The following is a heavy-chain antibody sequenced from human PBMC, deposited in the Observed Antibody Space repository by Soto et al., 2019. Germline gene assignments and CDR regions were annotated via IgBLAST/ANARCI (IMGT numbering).Heavy chain of an antibody. J-gene: IGHJ6*02. V-gene: IGHV3-74*01. CDR3: ARALRRTAYYYAMYV. Sequence: EVQLVESGGGLVQPGGSLRLSCEASRFIFSNYWMHWVRHAPGKGLVWVSRINSDGSSTGYADSVKGRFTILRDNAKNTLYLQLNSLTVEDTGVYFCARALRRTAYYYAMYVWGRGTTVTVSS. D-gene: IGHD3-10*01. CDR2: INSDGSST. CDR1: RFIFSNYW.